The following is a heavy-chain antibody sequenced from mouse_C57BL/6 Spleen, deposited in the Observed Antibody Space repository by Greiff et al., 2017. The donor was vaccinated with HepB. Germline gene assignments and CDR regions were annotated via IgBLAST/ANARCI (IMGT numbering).Heavy chain of an antibody. CDR2: IDPSDSYT. Sequence: QVQLQQPGAELVMPGASVKLSCKASGYTFTSYWMHWVKQRPGQGLEWIGEIDPSDSYTNYNQKFKGKSTLTVDKSSSTAYMQLSSLTSEDSAVYYCARSYYGSSYVGYYAMDYWGQGTSVTVSS. CDR1: GYTFTSYW. CDR3: ARSYYGSSYVGYYAMDY. J-gene: IGHJ4*01. V-gene: IGHV1-69*01. D-gene: IGHD1-1*01.